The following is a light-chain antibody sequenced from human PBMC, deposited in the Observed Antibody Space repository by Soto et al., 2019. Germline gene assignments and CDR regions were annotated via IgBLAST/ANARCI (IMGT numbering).Light chain of an antibody. CDR2: EVS. V-gene: IGLV2-14*01. J-gene: IGLJ1*01. CDR1: SSDVGGYNY. CDR3: SSYTSSPSYV. Sequence: QSVLTQPASVSGSPGQSITICCSGTSSDVGGYNYVSWYQQHPGKAPKLMIYEVSNRPSGVSNRFSGSKSGNTASLTISGLQAEDEADYYCSSYTSSPSYVFGTGTKLTVL.